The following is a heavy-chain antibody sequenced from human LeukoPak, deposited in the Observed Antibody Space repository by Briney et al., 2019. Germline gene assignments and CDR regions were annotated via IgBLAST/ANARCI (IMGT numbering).Heavy chain of an antibody. V-gene: IGHV4-39*01. D-gene: IGHD5-18*01. CDR2: IYYSKNT. J-gene: IGHJ4*02. Sequence: PSETMSLTCTVSGGXISSSSAYWGWIRQPPGKGLEWFGSIYYSKNTYYNSSLKSRVTISADTSKNQFSLTLGSVSATDTAVYYCVSPRGFSYGYFDYWGQGTLVTVSS. CDR1: GGXISSSSAY. CDR3: VSPRGFSYGYFDY.